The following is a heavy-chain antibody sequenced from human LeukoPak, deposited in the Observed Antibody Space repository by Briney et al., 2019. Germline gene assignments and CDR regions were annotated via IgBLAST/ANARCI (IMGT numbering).Heavy chain of an antibody. D-gene: IGHD6-13*01. CDR3: AKLLEQQQVYYFDF. Sequence: ETLSLTCAVYGGSFSGYYWSWIRQPPGKGLEWVSGISDTGGTTHYADSVKGRFTISRDNSKNTLSLQMKSLRAEDTAVYYCAKLLEQQQVYYFDFWGQGALVTVSS. J-gene: IGHJ4*02. CDR1: GGSFSGYY. CDR2: ISDTGGTT. V-gene: IGHV3-23*01.